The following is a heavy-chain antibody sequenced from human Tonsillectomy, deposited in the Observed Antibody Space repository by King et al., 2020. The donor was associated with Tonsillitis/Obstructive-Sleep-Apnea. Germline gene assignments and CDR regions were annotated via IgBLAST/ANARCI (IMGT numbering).Heavy chain of an antibody. V-gene: IGHV7-4-1*02. CDR1: GYTFTSYA. CDR2: INTNTGNP. CDR3: ARVPYCSSTSCYATNWFDP. Sequence: VQLVESGSELKKPGASVKVSCKASGYTFTSYAMNWVRQAPGQGLEWMGWINTNTGNPTYAQGFTGRFVFSLDTSVSTAYLQISSLKAEDTAVYYCARVPYCSSTSCYATNWFDPWGQGTLVTVSS. J-gene: IGHJ5*02. D-gene: IGHD2-2*01.